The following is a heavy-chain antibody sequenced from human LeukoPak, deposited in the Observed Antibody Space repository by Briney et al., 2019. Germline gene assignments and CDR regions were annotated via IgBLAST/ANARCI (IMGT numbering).Heavy chain of an antibody. J-gene: IGHJ2*01. D-gene: IGHD3-22*01. CDR2: IYYSGST. CDR3: ARAYYDSSGPWYFDL. V-gene: IGHV4-30-4*08. CDR1: GGSISSGDYY. Sequence: SQTLSLTCTVSGGSISSGDYYWRWIRQPPGKGLEWLGYIYYSGSTYYNPSLKSRVTISVDTSKNQFSLKLSSVTAADTAVYYCARAYYDSSGPWYFDLWGRGTLVTVSS.